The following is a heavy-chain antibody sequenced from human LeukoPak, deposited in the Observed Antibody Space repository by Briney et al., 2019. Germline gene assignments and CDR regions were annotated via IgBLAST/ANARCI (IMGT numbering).Heavy chain of an antibody. D-gene: IGHD4-23*01. Sequence: GGSLRLSCAASGFTFDDYAMHWVRQAPGKGLEWVSGISWNSGSIGYADSVKGRFTVSRDNGKNSLYLQMNSLRAEDTALYYCAKANLYDYGGNSRGRYFDYWGQGTLVTVSS. V-gene: IGHV3-9*01. CDR1: GFTFDDYA. J-gene: IGHJ4*02. CDR3: AKANLYDYGGNSRGRYFDY. CDR2: ISWNSGSI.